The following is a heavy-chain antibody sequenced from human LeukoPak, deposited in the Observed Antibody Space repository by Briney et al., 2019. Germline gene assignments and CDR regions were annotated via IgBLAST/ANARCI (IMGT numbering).Heavy chain of an antibody. Sequence: SETLSLTCAVYGGSFSGYYWSWIRQPPGKGLEWIGEINHSGSTNYNPSLKSRVTISVDTSKNQFSLKLSSVTAADTAVYYCARGLGGWLQLEPYFDYWGQGTLVTVSS. V-gene: IGHV4-34*01. J-gene: IGHJ4*02. CDR1: GGSFSGYY. CDR3: ARGLGGWLQLEPYFDY. CDR2: INHSGST. D-gene: IGHD5-24*01.